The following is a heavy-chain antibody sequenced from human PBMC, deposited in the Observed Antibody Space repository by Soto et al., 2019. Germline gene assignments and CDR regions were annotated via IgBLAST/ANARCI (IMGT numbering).Heavy chain of an antibody. CDR1: GFTFSSYA. CDR3: ARASLLAPLDY. Sequence: QVQLVESGGGVVQPGRSLRLSCAASGFTFSSYAMHWVRQAPGKGLEWVAVISYDGSNKYYADSVKGRFTISRDNSKNTLYLPMNSLRAEDTAVYYWARASLLAPLDYWGQGTLVTVSS. J-gene: IGHJ4*02. D-gene: IGHD2-8*02. CDR2: ISYDGSNK. V-gene: IGHV3-30-3*01.